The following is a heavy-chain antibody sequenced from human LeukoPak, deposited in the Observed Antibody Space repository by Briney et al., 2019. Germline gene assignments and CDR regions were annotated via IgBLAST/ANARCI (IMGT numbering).Heavy chain of an antibody. CDR3: AKGRYYYGSGSYYWY. CDR1: GFTFSSYG. D-gene: IGHD3-10*01. V-gene: IGHV3-30*18. Sequence: GGSLRLSCAASGFTFSSYGMHWVRQAPGKGLEWVAVISYDGSNKYYADSVKGRFTISRDNSKNTLYLQMNSLRAEDTAVYYCAKGRYYYGSGSYYWYWGQGTLVTISS. CDR2: ISYDGSNK. J-gene: IGHJ4*02.